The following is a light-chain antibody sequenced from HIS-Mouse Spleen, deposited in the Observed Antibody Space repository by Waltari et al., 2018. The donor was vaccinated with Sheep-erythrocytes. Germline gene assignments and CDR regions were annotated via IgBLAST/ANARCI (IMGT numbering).Light chain of an antibody. CDR3: QAWDSSTAV. CDR2: DVS. Sequence: QSALTQPRSVSGSPGQSVTIPCTGTSSDVGGYNYVSWYQQHPGKAPKLMIYDVSKRPSRVPDRVSGSKAGNTASLTIGGTQAMDEADYYCQAWDSSTAVFGGGTKLTVL. CDR1: SSDVGGYNY. V-gene: IGLV2-11*01. J-gene: IGLJ2*01.